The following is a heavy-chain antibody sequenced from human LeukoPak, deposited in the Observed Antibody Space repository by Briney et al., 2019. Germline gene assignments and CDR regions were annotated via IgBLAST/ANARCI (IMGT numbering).Heavy chain of an antibody. V-gene: IGHV3-33*01. CDR2: IWYDGSNK. CDR1: GFTFSSYG. Sequence: GRSLRVSCAASGFTFSSYGMHWVRQAPGKGLEWVAVIWYDGSNKYYADSVKGRFTISRDNSKNTLYLQMNSLRAEDTAVYYCARDFQDTAMVTFDYWGQGTLVTVSS. D-gene: IGHD5-18*01. CDR3: ARDFQDTAMVTFDY. J-gene: IGHJ4*02.